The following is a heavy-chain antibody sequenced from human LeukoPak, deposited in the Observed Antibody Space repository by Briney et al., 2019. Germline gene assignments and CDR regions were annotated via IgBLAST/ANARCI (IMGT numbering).Heavy chain of an antibody. CDR1: GFTFSSYA. D-gene: IGHD1-7*01. CDR2: ISSNGGST. J-gene: IGHJ3*02. V-gene: IGHV3-64*01. Sequence: GGSLRLSCAASGFTFSSYAMHWVRQAPGKGLEYVSAISSNGGSTYYANSVKGRFTISRDNSKNTLYLQMGSLRAEDMAVYYCARVADGNYPFDAFDIWGQGTMVTVSS. CDR3: ARVADGNYPFDAFDI.